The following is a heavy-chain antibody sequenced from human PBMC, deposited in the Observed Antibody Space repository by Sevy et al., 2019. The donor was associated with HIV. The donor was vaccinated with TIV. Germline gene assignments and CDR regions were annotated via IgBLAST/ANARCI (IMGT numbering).Heavy chain of an antibody. CDR2: IYYSGST. CDR3: ARVRGELWFGERGGAFDI. J-gene: IGHJ3*02. CDR1: GGSISSGGYY. D-gene: IGHD3-10*01. Sequence: SETLSLTCTVSGGSISSGGYYWSWIRQHPGKGLECIGYIYYSGSTYYNPSLKSRVTISVDTSKNQFSLKLSSVTAADTAVYYCARVRGELWFGERGGAFDIWGQGTMVTVSS. V-gene: IGHV4-31*03.